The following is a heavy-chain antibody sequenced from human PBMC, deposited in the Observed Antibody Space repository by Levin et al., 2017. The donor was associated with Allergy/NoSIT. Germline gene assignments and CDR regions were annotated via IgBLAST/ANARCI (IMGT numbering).Heavy chain of an antibody. CDR2: ISYDGSNK. Sequence: LSLTCAASGFTFSSYAMHWVRQAPGKGLEWVAVISYDGSNKYYADSVKGRFTISRDNSKNTLYLQMNSLRAEDTAVYYCARDPSSGYYSFDYWGQGTLVTVSS. CDR3: ARDPSSGYYSFDY. V-gene: IGHV3-30*04. D-gene: IGHD3-22*01. J-gene: IGHJ4*02. CDR1: GFTFSSYA.